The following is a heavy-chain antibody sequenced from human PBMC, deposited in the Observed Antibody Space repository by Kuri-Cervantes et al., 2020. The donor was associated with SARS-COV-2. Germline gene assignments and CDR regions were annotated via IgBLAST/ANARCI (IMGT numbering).Heavy chain of an antibody. D-gene: IGHD3/OR15-3a*01. CDR3: ARVVLDYYFDY. CDR1: GFTFSDYY. J-gene: IGHJ4*02. Sequence: GESLKISCAASGFTFSDYYMNWVRQAPGKGLEWVAVISYDGSNKYYADSVKGRFTISRDNSKNTLYLQMNSLRAEDTAVYYCARVVLDYYFDYWGQGTLVTVSS. V-gene: IGHV3-30*03. CDR2: ISYDGSNK.